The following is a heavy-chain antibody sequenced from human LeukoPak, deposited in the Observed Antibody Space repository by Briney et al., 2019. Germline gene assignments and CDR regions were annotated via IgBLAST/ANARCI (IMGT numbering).Heavy chain of an antibody. V-gene: IGHV4-39*01. J-gene: IGHJ4*02. CDR3: ARHLGSSSSDY. CDR2: IYYSGST. Sequence: SETLSLTCTVSGGSISSSSYYWGWIRQPPGKGLEWIGSIYYSGSTYYNPSLKSRVTISVDTSKNQFSLKLSSVTAADTAVYYCARHLGSSSSDYWGQGTLVTVSS. D-gene: IGHD6-6*01. CDR1: GGSISSSSYY.